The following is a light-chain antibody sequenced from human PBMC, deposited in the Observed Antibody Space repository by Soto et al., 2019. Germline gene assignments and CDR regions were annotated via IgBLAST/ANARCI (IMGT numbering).Light chain of an antibody. CDR2: GAS. V-gene: IGKV3-15*01. CDR3: QHYNNWPPWT. CDR1: QSVSSN. Sequence: EIVMTQSPATLSVSPGERATLCCRASQSVSSNIAWYQQKPGQAPRLLIYGASTRATGIPARFSGSGSGTDFTLTISSLQSEDFAVYYCQHYNNWPPWTFGQGTKVEIK. J-gene: IGKJ1*01.